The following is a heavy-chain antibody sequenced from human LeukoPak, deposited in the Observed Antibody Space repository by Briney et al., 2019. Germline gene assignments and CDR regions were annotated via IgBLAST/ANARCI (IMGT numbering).Heavy chain of an antibody. CDR2: IYYSGST. Sequence: SQTLSLTCTVSGGSISSGDYYWSWIRQPPGKGLEWIGYIYYSGSTYYNPSLKSRVTISVDTSKNQFSLKLSSVTAADTAVYYCARGDGALYYYMDVWGKGTTVTVSS. CDR1: GGSISSGDYY. D-gene: IGHD3-16*01. CDR3: ARGDGALYYYMDV. J-gene: IGHJ6*03. V-gene: IGHV4-30-4*08.